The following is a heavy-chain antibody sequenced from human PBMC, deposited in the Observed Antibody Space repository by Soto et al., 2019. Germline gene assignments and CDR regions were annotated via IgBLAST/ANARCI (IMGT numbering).Heavy chain of an antibody. CDR3: ARDAYDERTFQH. CDR1: GYTFTSYG. CDR2: ISAYNGNT. V-gene: IGHV1-18*01. J-gene: IGHJ1*01. D-gene: IGHD3-22*01. Sequence: ASMKVSCKASGYTFTSYGISWVRQAPGQGLEWMGWISAYNGNTNYAQKLQGRVTMTTDTSTSTAYMELRSLRSDDTAVYYCARDAYDERTFQHWGQGTLATVSS.